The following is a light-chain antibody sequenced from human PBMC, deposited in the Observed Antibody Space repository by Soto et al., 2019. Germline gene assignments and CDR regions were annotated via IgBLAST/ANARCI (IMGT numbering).Light chain of an antibody. Sequence: DIQMTQSPSSLSASVGDRVTITCRASQNIATYLNWFQQKSAKAPKLLIYGASSLQSGVPSRFSGSGSGTDFTLTISSLQPEDFATYYCQQSFSTLLTFGQGTKVEIK. V-gene: IGKV1-39*01. CDR3: QQSFSTLLT. J-gene: IGKJ1*01. CDR1: QNIATY. CDR2: GAS.